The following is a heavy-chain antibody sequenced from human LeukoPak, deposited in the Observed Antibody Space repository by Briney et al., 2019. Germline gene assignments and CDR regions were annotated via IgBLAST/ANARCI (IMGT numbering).Heavy chain of an antibody. CDR3: AKDLGRGGVGATCEY. V-gene: IGHV3-23*01. D-gene: IGHD1-26*01. J-gene: IGHJ4*02. Sequence: QPGGSLRLSCPASGFTFSNYAMTWVRQAPGKGLEWVSTISDDGGSTEYADSVKGRFTISRDNSKNTVYLQMNSLRAEDTAVYYCAKDLGRGGVGATCEYWGPGTLVTVSS. CDR1: GFTFSNYA. CDR2: ISDDGGST.